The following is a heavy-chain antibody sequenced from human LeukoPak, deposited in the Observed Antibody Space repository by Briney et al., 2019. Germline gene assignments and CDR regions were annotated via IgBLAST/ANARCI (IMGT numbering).Heavy chain of an antibody. V-gene: IGHV3-33*01. CDR3: ARVLCSGGTCLDAFDI. J-gene: IGHJ3*02. Sequence: GGSLRLSCVASGFTFSSYGMYWVRQAPGKGLEWVAVIWYDGSNKYYADSVKGRFTISRDNSKNTLYLQMNGLRAEDTAVYYCARVLCSGGTCLDAFDIWGQGTMVTVSS. CDR1: GFTFSSYG. CDR2: IWYDGSNK. D-gene: IGHD2-15*01.